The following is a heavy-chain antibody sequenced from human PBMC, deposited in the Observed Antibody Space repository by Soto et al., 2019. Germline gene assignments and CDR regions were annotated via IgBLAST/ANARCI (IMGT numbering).Heavy chain of an antibody. V-gene: IGHV4-39*01. D-gene: IGHD2-2*01. CDR2: IYYSGST. J-gene: IGHJ4*02. CDR3: ARSPGGFVSVVVVPAANDY. CDR1: GGSISSSSYY. Sequence: QLQLQESGPGLVKPSETLSLTCTVSGGSISSSSYYWGWIRQPPGKGLEWIGSIYYSGSTYYNPSLKSRVTISVDTSKNQFSLKLSSVTAADTAVYYCARSPGGFVSVVVVPAANDYWGQGTLVTVSS.